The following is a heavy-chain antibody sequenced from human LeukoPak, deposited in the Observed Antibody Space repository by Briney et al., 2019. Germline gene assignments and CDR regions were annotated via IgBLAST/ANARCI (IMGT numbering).Heavy chain of an antibody. D-gene: IGHD6-13*01. V-gene: IGHV4-34*01. CDR1: GGSLSDYY. Sequence: SETLSLTCAVYGGSLSDYYWSWIRQSPGKGLEWIGEINHSGSTNYNPSLKSRVTISVDTSKNQFSLTLSPMTAADTAVYYCARTYSSTSSEFAFDIWGQGTMVTVSS. J-gene: IGHJ3*02. CDR3: ARTYSSTSSEFAFDI. CDR2: INHSGST.